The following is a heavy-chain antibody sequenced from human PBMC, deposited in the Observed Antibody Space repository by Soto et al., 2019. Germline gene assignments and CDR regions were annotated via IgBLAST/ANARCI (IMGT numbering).Heavy chain of an antibody. J-gene: IGHJ6*02. V-gene: IGHV4-59*01. CDR1: GGAISRYY. CDR3: ARDLWGYCGTDCVPLDV. CDR2: MYNTGST. D-gene: IGHD2-21*02. Sequence: QVQLQESGPGLVKPSETLSLTCTVSGGAISRYYWSWIRQPPGKGLEWIGYMYNTGSTVYNPSFKTRVSMSVDTFKNQFSLQLNSVTAADTAVYYCARDLWGYCGTDCVPLDVWGQGTTVTVSS.